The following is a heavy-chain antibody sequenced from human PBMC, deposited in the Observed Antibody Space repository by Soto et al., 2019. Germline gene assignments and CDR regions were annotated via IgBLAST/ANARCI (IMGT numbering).Heavy chain of an antibody. V-gene: IGHV3-23*01. CDR1: GFSFITYA. CDR3: AKLGARSEFDH. CDR2: TNGRRNST. J-gene: IGHJ4*02. D-gene: IGHD6-6*01. Sequence: GGSLRLSCAASGFSFITYAMSWVRQAPGKGLEWVSATNGRRNSTFYADSVKGRFTASKDFSKNTLYLQMNGLRAEDTAVYLCAKLGARSEFDHWGQGTLVTVSS.